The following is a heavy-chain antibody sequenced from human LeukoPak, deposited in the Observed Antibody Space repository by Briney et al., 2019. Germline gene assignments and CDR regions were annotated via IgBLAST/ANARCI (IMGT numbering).Heavy chain of an antibody. V-gene: IGHV4-34*01. CDR2: INHSGST. Sequence: SETLSLTCAVYGGSFSGYYWSWIRQPPGKGLEWIGEINHSGSTNYNPSLKSRVTISVDTSKNQFSLKLSSVTAADTAVYYCARHQHSSSWYNPNWFDPWGQGTLVTVSS. J-gene: IGHJ5*02. CDR1: GGSFSGYY. D-gene: IGHD6-13*01. CDR3: ARHQHSSSWYNPNWFDP.